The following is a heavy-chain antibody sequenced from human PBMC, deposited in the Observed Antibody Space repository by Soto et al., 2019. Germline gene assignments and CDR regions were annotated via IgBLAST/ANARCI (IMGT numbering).Heavy chain of an antibody. D-gene: IGHD2-8*01. CDR3: TTAPQRDIVLMVFNLDV. Sequence: GGSLRLCCAASGFTFSNAWMNWVRQAPGKGLEWVGRIKSKTDGGTTDYAAPVKGRFTISRDDSKNTLYLQMNSLKTEDTAVYYCTTAPQRDIVLMVFNLDVWGQGTTVTV. CDR1: GFTFSNAW. V-gene: IGHV3-15*07. J-gene: IGHJ6*02. CDR2: IKSKTDGGTT.